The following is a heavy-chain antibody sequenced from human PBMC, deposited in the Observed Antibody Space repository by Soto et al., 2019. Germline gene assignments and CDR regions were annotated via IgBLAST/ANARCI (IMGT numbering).Heavy chain of an antibody. Sequence: PSETLSLTCAGYGGSFSGYYWSWIRQPPGKGLEWIGEINHSGSTNYNPSLKSRVTISVDTSKNQFSLKLSSVTAADTAVYYCARGVVATIYYYYYYMDVWGKGTTVTVSS. CDR2: INHSGST. CDR1: GGSFSGYY. D-gene: IGHD5-12*01. J-gene: IGHJ6*03. V-gene: IGHV4-34*01. CDR3: ARGVVATIYYYYYYMDV.